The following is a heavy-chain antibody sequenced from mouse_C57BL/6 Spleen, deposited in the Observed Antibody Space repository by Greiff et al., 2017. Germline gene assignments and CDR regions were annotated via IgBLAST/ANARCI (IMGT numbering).Heavy chain of an antibody. D-gene: IGHD1-1*01. CDR3: ANYYGSSYFDY. CDR2: INPNNGGT. Sequence: EVKLLESGPELVKPGASVKMSCKASGYTFTDYNMHWVKQSHGKSLEWIGYINPNNGGTSYNQKFKGKATLTVNKSSSTAYMELRSLTSEDSAVYYCANYYGSSYFDYWGQGTTLTVSS. CDR1: GYTFTDYN. J-gene: IGHJ2*01. V-gene: IGHV1-22*01.